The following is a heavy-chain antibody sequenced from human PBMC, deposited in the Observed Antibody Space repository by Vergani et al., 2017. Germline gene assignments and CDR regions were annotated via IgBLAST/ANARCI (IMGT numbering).Heavy chain of an antibody. CDR2: IYYSGST. D-gene: IGHD3-10*01. V-gene: IGHV4-30-4*08. CDR3: ARAGAAGGLAFDI. Sequence: QVQLQESGPGLVKPSQTLSLTCTVSGGSISSGDYYWSWIRQPPGKGLEWIGYIYYSGSTYYNPSLKSRVTISVDTSKNQFSLKLSAVTAADTAVYYCARAGAAGGLAFDIWGQGTMVTVSS. J-gene: IGHJ3*02. CDR1: GGSISSGDYY.